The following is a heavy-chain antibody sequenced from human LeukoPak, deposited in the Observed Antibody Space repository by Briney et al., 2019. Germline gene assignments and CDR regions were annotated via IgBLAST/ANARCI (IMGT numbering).Heavy chain of an antibody. V-gene: IGHV1-2*02. Sequence: GASVTVSCKASGYSFTSNYIHWVRQAPGQGLEWMGMIYPGDGSTSYAQKFQGRVTMTRDTSISTAYMELSRLRSDDTAVYYCARDYCSSSSWLFGCWGQATLGTVAS. CDR2: IYPGDGST. CDR3: ARDYCSSSSWLFGC. J-gene: IGHJ4*02. CDR1: GYSFTSNY. D-gene: IGHD2-2*01.